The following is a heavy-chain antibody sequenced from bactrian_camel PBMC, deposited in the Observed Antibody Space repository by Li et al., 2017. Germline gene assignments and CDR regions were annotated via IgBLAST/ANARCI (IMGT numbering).Heavy chain of an antibody. V-gene: IGHV3S60*01. J-gene: IGHJ4*01. CDR1: GYMENTFC. D-gene: IGHD5*01. Sequence: VQLVESGGGSAQSGGSLTLSCALHGYMENTFCMGWFRQFPGGKREGVAGIDRRGGSAYYADSIPGRFTISQDNAKNTVYLQMNSLKPEDTAMYYCASKSTAFGCGYWRAYNNWDQGTQVTVS. CDR2: IDRRGGSA. CDR3: ASKSTAFGCGYWRAYNN.